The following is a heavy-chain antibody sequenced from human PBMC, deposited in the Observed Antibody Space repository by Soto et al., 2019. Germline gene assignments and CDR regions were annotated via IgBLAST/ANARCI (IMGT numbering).Heavy chain of an antibody. CDR1: GFTFSSYG. CDR2: IWYDGSNK. V-gene: IGHV3-33*06. J-gene: IGHJ4*02. D-gene: IGHD1-7*01. CDR3: AKDLDWNYGIDY. Sequence: GGSLRLSCAASGFTFSSYGMHWVRQAPGKGLEWVSVIWYDGSNKYYADSVKGRFTISRDNSKNTLYLQMNSLRAEDTAVYYCAKDLDWNYGIDYWGQGTLVTVSS.